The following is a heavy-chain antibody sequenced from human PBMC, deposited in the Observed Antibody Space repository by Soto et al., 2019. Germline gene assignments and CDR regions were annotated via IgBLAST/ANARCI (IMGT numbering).Heavy chain of an antibody. CDR3: ARHITVAGAFLDH. CDR1: DGSLRRYY. V-gene: IGHV4-59*08. Sequence: SETLCLTCKAFDGSLRRYYCCWIRQPPGKGLEWIGYIYYSGSTNYNPSLKSRVTISVDTSKNQFSLKLSSVTAADTAVYYCARHITVAGAFLDHRGQPTLGT. D-gene: IGHD6-19*01. CDR2: IYYSGST. J-gene: IGHJ4*02.